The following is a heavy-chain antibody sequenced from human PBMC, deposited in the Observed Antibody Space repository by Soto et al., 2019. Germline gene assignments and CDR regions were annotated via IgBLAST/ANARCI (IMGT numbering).Heavy chain of an antibody. CDR1: GYTFTGYY. V-gene: IGHV1-2*02. J-gene: IGHJ6*02. CDR3: ARVPPDYYYYGMDV. CDR2: INPNSGGT. Sequence: ASVKVSCKASGYTFTGYYMHWVRQAPGQGLEWMGWINPNSGGTNYAQKFQGRVTMTRDTSISTAYMELSRLRSDDTAVYYCARVPPDYYYYGMDVWGQGTTVTLSS.